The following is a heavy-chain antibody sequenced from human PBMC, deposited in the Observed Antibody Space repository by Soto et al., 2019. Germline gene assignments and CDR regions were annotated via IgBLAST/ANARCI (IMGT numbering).Heavy chain of an antibody. CDR2: IIPLFGTA. CDR3: ARGVHYDSSGYYYFY. J-gene: IGHJ4*02. Sequence: GAPAKVSCKASGGTFSTYAIDWVRQDTGQGLEWMGGIIPLFGTAKYAQNFQGRITITADESTNTAYMELRSLRSQDTAVYYCARGVHYDSSGYYYFYWGQGTLVTVSS. V-gene: IGHV1-69*13. CDR1: GGTFSTYA. D-gene: IGHD3-22*01.